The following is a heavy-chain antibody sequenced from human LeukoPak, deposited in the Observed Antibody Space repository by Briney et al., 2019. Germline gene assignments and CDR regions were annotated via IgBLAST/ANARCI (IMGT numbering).Heavy chain of an antibody. CDR1: GGSLSGYY. CDR3: ARAPGTTFDY. CDR2: INHSGST. D-gene: IGHD4-17*01. J-gene: IGHJ4*01. Sequence: SETLSLTCAVYGGSLSGYYWSWIRQPPRKGLEWIGEINHSGSTNYNPSLKSRVTISVDTSKNQFSLKLSSVTAADTAVYYCARAPGTTFDYWGHGNMVTVSS. V-gene: IGHV4-34*01.